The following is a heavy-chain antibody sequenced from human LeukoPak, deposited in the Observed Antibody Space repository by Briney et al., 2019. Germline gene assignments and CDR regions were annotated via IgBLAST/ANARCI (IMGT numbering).Heavy chain of an antibody. CDR1: GGSISSSSYY. CDR2: IYYSGST. CDR3: VRHGLVSEFDY. Sequence: SETLSLTCTVSGGSISSSSYYWGWIRQPPGKGLEWIGSIYYSGSTYYNPSLKSRVTISVDTSKNQFSLKLSSVTAADTAVYYCVRHGLVSEFDYWGQGTLVTVSS. J-gene: IGHJ4*02. D-gene: IGHD6-19*01. V-gene: IGHV4-39*01.